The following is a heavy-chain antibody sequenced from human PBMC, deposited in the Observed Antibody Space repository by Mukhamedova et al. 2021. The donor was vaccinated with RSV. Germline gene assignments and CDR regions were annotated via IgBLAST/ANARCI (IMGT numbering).Heavy chain of an antibody. D-gene: IGHD6-13*01. CDR3: ARDSLIAAACLFDY. CDR2: IWYDGSNK. Sequence: RQAPGKGLEWVAVIWYDGSNKYYADSVKGRFTISRDNSKNTLYLQMNSLRAEDTAVYYCARDSLIAAACLFDYWGQGTLVTVSS. V-gene: IGHV3-33*01. J-gene: IGHJ4*02.